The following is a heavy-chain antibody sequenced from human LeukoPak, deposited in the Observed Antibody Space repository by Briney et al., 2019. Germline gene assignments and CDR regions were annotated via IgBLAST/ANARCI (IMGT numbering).Heavy chain of an antibody. D-gene: IGHD6-19*01. CDR3: ARDRSSGWYVVDY. V-gene: IGHV4-4*07. CDR1: GGSINSYY. Sequence: PSETLSLTCTVSGGSINSYYWSWIRQPAGKGLEWIGRVYSSGSTNYNPSLKSRVTMSIDTSKNQFSLKLSSVTAADTAVYYCARDRSSGWYVVDYWGQGTLVTVSS. J-gene: IGHJ4*02. CDR2: VYSSGST.